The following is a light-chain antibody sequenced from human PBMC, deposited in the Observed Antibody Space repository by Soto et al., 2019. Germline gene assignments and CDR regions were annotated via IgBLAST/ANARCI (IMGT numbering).Light chain of an antibody. CDR3: QQSYSDLGT. CDR1: QSISSY. J-gene: IGKJ1*01. CDR2: AAS. V-gene: IGKV1-39*01. Sequence: DIQMTQSPSFLSASVGDRVTITCRASQSISSYLNWYQQKPGKAPKLLIYAASSLQSGVPSRFTGSGSGTEFTLTISSLQPEDFATYYCQQSYSDLGTFGQGTKVEIK.